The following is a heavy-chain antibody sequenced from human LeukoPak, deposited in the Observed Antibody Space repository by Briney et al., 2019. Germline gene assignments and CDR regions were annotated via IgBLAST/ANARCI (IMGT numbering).Heavy chain of an antibody. CDR2: INSNSGT. D-gene: IGHD4-17*01. V-gene: IGHV1-2*02. CDR3: ARGKMNGDDFDY. J-gene: IGHJ4*02. Sequence: GASVKVSCKASGYTFSGSYMHWVRQAPGQGPEWMGWINSNSGTNYAKRFQDRVTMTRDTSISTAYMELTRLRSEDTAVYYCARGKMNGDDFDYWGQGTLVTVSS. CDR1: GYTFSGSY.